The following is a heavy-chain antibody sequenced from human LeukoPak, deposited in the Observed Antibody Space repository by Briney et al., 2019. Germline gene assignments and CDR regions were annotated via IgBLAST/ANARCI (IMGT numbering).Heavy chain of an antibody. J-gene: IGHJ4*02. CDR3: ARTRDSSSLFDY. V-gene: IGHV4-34*01. D-gene: IGHD6-13*01. Sequence: SETLSLTCAVYGGSFSGYYWSWIRQPPGKALEWIGEINHSGSTNYNPSLKSRVTISVDTSKNQFSLKLSSVTAADTAVYYCARTRDSSSLFDYWGQGTLVTVSS. CDR1: GGSFSGYY. CDR2: INHSGST.